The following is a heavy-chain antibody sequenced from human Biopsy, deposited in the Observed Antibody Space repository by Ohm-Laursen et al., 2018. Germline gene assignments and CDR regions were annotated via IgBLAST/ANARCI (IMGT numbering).Heavy chain of an antibody. J-gene: IGHJ4*02. D-gene: IGHD3-16*02. V-gene: IGHV1-18*01. CDR1: GFFFISSS. Sequence: SVTVSCKTSGFFFISSSINWVRQPPGPWLEWLGWIRPLNGDTKYGQKFQDRVTLTTDTSTSTVYMELTSLRSHDTVVYYCARGEVTFGELIVSRDSGGQGTLVTVSS. CDR2: IRPLNGDT. CDR3: ARGEVTFGELIVSRDS.